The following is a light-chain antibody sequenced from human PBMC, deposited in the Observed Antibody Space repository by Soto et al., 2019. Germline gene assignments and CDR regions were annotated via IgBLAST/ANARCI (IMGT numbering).Light chain of an antibody. J-gene: IGLJ2*01. Sequence: QSVLTQPPSASGTPGQRVTISCSGSSSNIGSNTVNWYQQLPGTAPKLLIYSSNQRPSGVPDRFFGSKSGTSASLAISGLQSEDEADYYCAAWDDSLNGRVFGGGTKLTVL. CDR3: AAWDDSLNGRV. CDR2: SSN. CDR1: SSNIGSNT. V-gene: IGLV1-44*01.